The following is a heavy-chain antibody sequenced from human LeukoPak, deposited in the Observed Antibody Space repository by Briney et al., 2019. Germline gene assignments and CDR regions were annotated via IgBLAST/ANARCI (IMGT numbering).Heavy chain of an antibody. Sequence: ASAKVSCKASGGTFSSYAISWVRQAPGQGLEWMGWMNPNSGYTGHAQKFQGRVTMTRNTSISTAYMELSSLRSEDTAVYYCARGPAASHRNWFDPWGQGTLVTVSS. CDR1: GGTFSSYA. CDR2: MNPNSGYT. J-gene: IGHJ5*02. D-gene: IGHD2-15*01. CDR3: ARGPAASHRNWFDP. V-gene: IGHV1-8*02.